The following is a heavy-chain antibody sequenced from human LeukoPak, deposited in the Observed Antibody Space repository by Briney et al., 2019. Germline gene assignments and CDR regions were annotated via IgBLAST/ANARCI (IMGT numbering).Heavy chain of an antibody. CDR2: ISSSGSSI. CDR1: GFTFSSYE. J-gene: IGHJ4*02. D-gene: IGHD3-16*01. Sequence: PGGSLRLSCAASGFTFSSYEMNWVRQAPGKGLEWVSYISSSGSSIYYADSVKGRFTISRDNAKNSLFLQMNSLRAEDTAVYYCARCGRDYNPNYFDYWGQGTLVTVSS. V-gene: IGHV3-48*03. CDR3: ARCGRDYNPNYFDY.